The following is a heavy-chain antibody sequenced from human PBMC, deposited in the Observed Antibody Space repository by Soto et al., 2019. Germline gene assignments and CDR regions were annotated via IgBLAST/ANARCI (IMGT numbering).Heavy chain of an antibody. CDR1: GCSISSGGYY. Sequence: TMLLSCTVSGCSISSGGYYWSWLRPHPGEGLEWIGYIYYSGSTYYNPSLKSRVTIAVDTSKTQFSLKLSSVTAANTAVYYCARVQITTTVGGDSVGSAFDIWGQGTMVTVSS. J-gene: IGHJ3*02. V-gene: IGHV4-31*03. CDR3: ARVQITTTVGGDSVGSAFDI. CDR2: IYYSGST. D-gene: IGHD3-16*02.